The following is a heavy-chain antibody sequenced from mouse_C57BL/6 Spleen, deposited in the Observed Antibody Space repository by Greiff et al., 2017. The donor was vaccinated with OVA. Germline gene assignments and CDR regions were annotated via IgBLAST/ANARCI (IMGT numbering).Heavy chain of an antibody. CDR2: IYPGSGST. D-gene: IGHD2-3*01. J-gene: IGHJ1*03. V-gene: IGHV1-55*01. Sequence: QVQLQQPGAELVKPGASVKMSCKASGYTFTGYWITWVKQRPGQGLEWIGDIYPGSGSTNYNEKFKGKATLTADTSSSTAYMQLSSLTSEDSAVYYGARNLYDGTSYVYCDVWGTGTTVTVSS. CDR1: GYTFTGYW. CDR3: ARNLYDGTSYVYCDV.